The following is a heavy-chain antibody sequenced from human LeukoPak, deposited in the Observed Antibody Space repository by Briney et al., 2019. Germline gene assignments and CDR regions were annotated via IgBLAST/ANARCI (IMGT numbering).Heavy chain of an antibody. V-gene: IGHV1-2*06. CDR1: GYTFTGYY. Sequence: GASVKVSCSASGYTFTGYYMHWVRQAPGQGPGLMGRINPKSGGTNYAQKFQGRGTITRDTAISTAYVELSRLRSDDTAVYYCARDREMVTTNWFDPWGQGTLVTVSS. D-gene: IGHD5-24*01. CDR2: INPKSGGT. J-gene: IGHJ5*02. CDR3: ARDREMVTTNWFDP.